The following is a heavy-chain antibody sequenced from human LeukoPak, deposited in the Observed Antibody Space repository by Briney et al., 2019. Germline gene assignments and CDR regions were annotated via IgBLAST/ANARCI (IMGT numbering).Heavy chain of an antibody. V-gene: IGHV3-23*01. J-gene: IGHJ4*02. CDR2: ISGSGGST. CDR3: AKDSAIFGVVIIPLDY. CDR1: GFTFSSYA. D-gene: IGHD3-3*01. Sequence: GGSLRLSCAASGFTFSSYAMSWVRQAPGKGLEWVSAISGSGGSTYYAGSVKGRFTISRDNSKNKLYLQMNSLRAEDTAVYYCAKDSAIFGVVIIPLDYWGQGTLVTVSS.